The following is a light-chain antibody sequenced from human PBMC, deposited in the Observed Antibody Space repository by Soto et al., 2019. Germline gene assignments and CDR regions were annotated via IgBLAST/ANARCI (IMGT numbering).Light chain of an antibody. V-gene: IGLV2-8*01. Sequence: QSALTQPPSASGSPGQSVTISCTGTSSDVGGYNYVSWYQQHPGKAPKLMIYEVSKRPSGVPDRFSGSKSGNTASLTVSGRQADDEADYYGSSYAGSNNLVFGGGTKVTVL. CDR3: SSYAGSNNLV. J-gene: IGLJ3*02. CDR1: SSDVGGYNY. CDR2: EVS.